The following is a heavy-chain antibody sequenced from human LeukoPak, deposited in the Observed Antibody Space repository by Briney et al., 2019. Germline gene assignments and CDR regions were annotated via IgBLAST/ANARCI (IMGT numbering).Heavy chain of an antibody. D-gene: IGHD3-9*01. CDR2: ISPNTGDT. Sequence: ASVKVSCKASGYTFTSYGITWVRQAPGQGLEWMGWISPNTGDTVSAQKLQDRVTMTTDTSTSTAYMELRSLRSDDTAVYYCARDQSAFYDILTGADYWGQGTLVTVSS. CDR1: GYTFTSYG. CDR3: ARDQSAFYDILTGADY. V-gene: IGHV1-18*01. J-gene: IGHJ4*02.